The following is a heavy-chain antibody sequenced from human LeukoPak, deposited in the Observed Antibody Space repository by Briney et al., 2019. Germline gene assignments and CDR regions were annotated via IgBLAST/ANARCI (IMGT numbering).Heavy chain of an antibody. CDR1: GLTVSSNY. V-gene: IGHV3-66*02. Sequence: GGSLRLSCAASGLTVSSNYLSWVRQAPGKGLEWVSVIYSGGTTYYADSVKGRFTISRDNSKDMLYLQMNSLRAEDTAVYYCARDGTDITGTWVVYWGQGTLVTVSS. J-gene: IGHJ4*02. CDR3: ARDGTDITGTWVVY. D-gene: IGHD1-20*01. CDR2: IYSGGTT.